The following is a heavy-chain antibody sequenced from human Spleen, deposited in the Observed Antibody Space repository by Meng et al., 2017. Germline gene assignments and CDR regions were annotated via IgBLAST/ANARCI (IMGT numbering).Heavy chain of an antibody. CDR1: GGSFSNFY. D-gene: IGHD3-3*01. Sequence: QVQLQQLGAGLLKPSETLSLTCAGSGGSFSNFYWNWIRQPPGKGLEWIGEINHSGGTNYNPSLKSRVTISVDTSKSQFSLKVNSVTAADTAVYYCARGTWSGYYNWFDPWGQGTLVTVSS. V-gene: IGHV4-34*01. J-gene: IGHJ5*02. CDR2: INHSGGT. CDR3: ARGTWSGYYNWFDP.